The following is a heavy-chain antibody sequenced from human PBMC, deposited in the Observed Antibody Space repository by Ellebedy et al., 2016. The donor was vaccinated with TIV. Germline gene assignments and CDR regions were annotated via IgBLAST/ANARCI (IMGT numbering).Heavy chain of an antibody. D-gene: IGHD2-15*01. J-gene: IGHJ3*02. Sequence: GGSLRLXXAASGFTFSSYWMNWVRQAPGKGLEWVSSISSSSSYIYYADSVKGRFTISRDNAKNSLYLQMNSLRAEDTAVYYCARDGLRRISDIWGQGTMVTVSS. CDR3: ARDGLRRISDI. V-gene: IGHV3-21*01. CDR2: ISSSSSYI. CDR1: GFTFSSYW.